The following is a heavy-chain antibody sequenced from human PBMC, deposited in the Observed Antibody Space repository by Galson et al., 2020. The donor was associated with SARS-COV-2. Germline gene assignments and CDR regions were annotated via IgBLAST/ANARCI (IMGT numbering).Heavy chain of an antibody. CDR2: INSDGSST. CDR1: GFTFSNYW. Sequence: GESLKISCAASGFTFSNYWMHWVRQAPGKGLVWISRINSDGSSTRYADSVKGRFTISRDNAKNTLYLQMNSLRAEDTAVYYCARESSGFFDYWGQGTLVTVSS. V-gene: IGHV3-74*01. CDR3: ARESSGFFDY. J-gene: IGHJ4*02. D-gene: IGHD1-26*01.